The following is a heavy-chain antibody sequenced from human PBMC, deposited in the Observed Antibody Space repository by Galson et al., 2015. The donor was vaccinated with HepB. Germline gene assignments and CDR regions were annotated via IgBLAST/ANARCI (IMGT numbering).Heavy chain of an antibody. J-gene: IGHJ5*02. CDR1: GFTFSSYN. D-gene: IGHD6-19*01. CDR2: ISYSSTYI. Sequence: SLRLSCAASGFTFSSYNMNWVRQAPGKGLEWVSSISYSSTYIHYSDSVKGRFTISRDNAKSSLYLQMNSLRAEGTAVYYCARDWGKAVVGTWWFDPWGQGTLVTVSS. CDR3: ARDWGKAVVGTWWFDP. V-gene: IGHV3-21*06.